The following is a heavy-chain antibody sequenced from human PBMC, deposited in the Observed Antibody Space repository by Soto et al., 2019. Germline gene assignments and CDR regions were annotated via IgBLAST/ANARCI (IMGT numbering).Heavy chain of an antibody. D-gene: IGHD6-13*01. V-gene: IGHV4-59*01. CDR1: GGSISINY. J-gene: IGHJ4*02. CDR3: ARYRREAVAGYTLDN. Sequence: SETLSLSCTFSGGSISINYWTWIRQPPGKGLEWIGYVYNSGSTNYNPSLKSRVTISEDTSKSQFSLNVNSMTAADTAVYYCARYRREAVAGYTLDNWGQGILVTVSS. CDR2: VYNSGST.